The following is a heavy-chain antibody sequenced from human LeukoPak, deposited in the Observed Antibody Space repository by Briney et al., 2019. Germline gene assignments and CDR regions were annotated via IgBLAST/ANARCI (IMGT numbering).Heavy chain of an antibody. J-gene: IGHJ3*02. V-gene: IGHV3-7*01. CDR3: AAELRSGYFVGAFDI. CDR2: IKQDGSEK. CDR1: GFTFSSYW. Sequence: GGSLRLSCAASGFTFSSYWMSWVRQAPGKGLEWVANIKQDGSEKYYVDSVKGRFTISRDNAKNSLYLQMNSLRAEDTAVYYCAAELRSGYFVGAFDIWGQGTMVTVPS. D-gene: IGHD3-3*01.